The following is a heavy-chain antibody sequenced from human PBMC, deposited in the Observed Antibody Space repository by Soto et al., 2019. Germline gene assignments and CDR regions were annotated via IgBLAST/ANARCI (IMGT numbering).Heavy chain of an antibody. Sequence: ASVKVSCKTSGNTLTSLYIHWVRQAPGQGLEWVGRLSPTTGGTNYAQQFQGRVTVTWDMSTFTAYMELSSLIYEDTAVYYCARPPGYVTDWYYFDTWGQGTKVTV. J-gene: IGHJ4*02. D-gene: IGHD3-9*01. CDR3: ARPPGYVTDWYYFDT. CDR2: LSPTTGGT. V-gene: IGHV1-2*02. CDR1: GNTLTSLY.